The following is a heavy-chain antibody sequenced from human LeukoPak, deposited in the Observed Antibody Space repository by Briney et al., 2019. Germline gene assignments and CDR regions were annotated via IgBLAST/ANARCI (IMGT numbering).Heavy chain of an antibody. J-gene: IGHJ4*02. CDR3: ARGPHWDPHFDY. Sequence: ASVKVSCKASGYTFTGYYMHWVRQAPGQGLELMGWINPSGGTNSAQKFQGRVTMTRDTSISTAYMELTRLRSDDTAVYYCARGPHWDPHFDYWGQGTLVTVSS. CDR1: GYTFTGYY. CDR2: INPSGGT. V-gene: IGHV1-2*02. D-gene: IGHD7-27*01.